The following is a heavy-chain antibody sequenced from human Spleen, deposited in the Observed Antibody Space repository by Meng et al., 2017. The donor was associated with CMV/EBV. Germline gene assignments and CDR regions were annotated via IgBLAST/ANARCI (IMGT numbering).Heavy chain of an antibody. CDR1: GFTFSSHA. D-gene: IGHD3-10*01. CDR2: IYIGGTST. CDR3: ARRGSTPLYYGMDV. Sequence: GESLKISCAASGFTFSSHAMSWVRQAPGKGLEWVSNIYIGGTSTFYADSVKGRFTISRDNSKNTLYLQMNSLRAEDTAVYYCARRGSTPLYYGMDVWGQGTTVTVSS. J-gene: IGHJ6*02. V-gene: IGHV3-23*03.